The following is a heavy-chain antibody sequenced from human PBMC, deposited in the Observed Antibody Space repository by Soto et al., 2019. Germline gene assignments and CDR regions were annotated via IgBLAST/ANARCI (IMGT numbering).Heavy chain of an antibody. V-gene: IGHV3-9*01. CDR1: GFTFDDYA. J-gene: IGHJ5*02. Sequence: PGGSLRLSCAASGFTFDDYAMHWVRQAPGKGLEWVSGISWNSGSIGYADSVKGRFTISRDNAKNSLYLQMNSLRAEDTALYYCAKDTGPDNWNDPARYNWFDPWGQGTLVTVSS. D-gene: IGHD1-20*01. CDR2: ISWNSGSI. CDR3: AKDTGPDNWNDPARYNWFDP.